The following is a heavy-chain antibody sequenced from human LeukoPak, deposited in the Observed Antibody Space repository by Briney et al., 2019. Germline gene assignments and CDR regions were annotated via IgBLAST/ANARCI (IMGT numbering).Heavy chain of an antibody. J-gene: IGHJ5*02. CDR1: GDSVSSNSAA. CDR2: TYYRSKWYN. D-gene: IGHD4-17*01. CDR3: AREVPDGDYVSRWFDP. V-gene: IGHV6-1*01. Sequence: SQTLSLTCAISGDSVSSNSAAWNWIRQSPSRGLEWLGRTYYRSKWYNDYAVSVKSRITINPDTSKNQFSLQLNSVTPEDTAVYYCAREVPDGDYVSRWFDPWGQGTLVTVSS.